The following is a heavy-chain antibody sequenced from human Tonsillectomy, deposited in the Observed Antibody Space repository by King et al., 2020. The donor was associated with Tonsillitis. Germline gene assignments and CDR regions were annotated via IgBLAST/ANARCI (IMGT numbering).Heavy chain of an antibody. D-gene: IGHD2-15*01. Sequence: VQLVESGGGVVQPGRSLRLSCAASGFTFSSYGMHWVRQAPGKGLEWVAVISYDGSNKYYADSVKGRFTISRDNSKNTLYLQMNSLRAEDTAVYYCAKGIWKLPGYTLLNEAFDMWGQGTMVTVSS. CDR3: AKGIWKLPGYTLLNEAFDM. CDR2: ISYDGSNK. CDR1: GFTFSSYG. V-gene: IGHV3-30*18. J-gene: IGHJ3*02.